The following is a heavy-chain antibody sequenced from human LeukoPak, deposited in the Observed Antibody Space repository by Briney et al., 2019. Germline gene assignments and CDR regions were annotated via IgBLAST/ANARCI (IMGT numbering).Heavy chain of an antibody. CDR1: GFAFSSYE. J-gene: IGHJ4*02. CDR2: ISSSGRTI. CDR3: ARWGYNYGTPFDY. Sequence: VGSLRLSCAASGFAFSSYEMNWVRQTPGKGLEWIAYISSSGRTIYYADSVKVRFTVSKDSAKDSMYLQMNSLRVEDTAVYYCARWGYNYGTPFDYWGQGTLVTVSS. D-gene: IGHD5-18*01. V-gene: IGHV3-48*03.